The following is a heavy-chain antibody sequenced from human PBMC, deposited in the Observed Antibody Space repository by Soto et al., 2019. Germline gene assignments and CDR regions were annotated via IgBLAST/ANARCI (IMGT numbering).Heavy chain of an antibody. CDR1: GFTFSTYS. J-gene: IGHJ6*02. V-gene: IGHV3-21*01. CDR3: AREYTAWPLAYGLDV. CDR2: ISSRSDI. Sequence: GGSLRLSCVGSGFTFSTYSINWVRQAPGKGLEWVSSISSRSDIYYADSVKGRFTISRDNAKNSVSLQMNSLRAEDTAVYYCAREYTAWPLAYGLDVWGQGTTVTVSS. D-gene: IGHD2-2*02.